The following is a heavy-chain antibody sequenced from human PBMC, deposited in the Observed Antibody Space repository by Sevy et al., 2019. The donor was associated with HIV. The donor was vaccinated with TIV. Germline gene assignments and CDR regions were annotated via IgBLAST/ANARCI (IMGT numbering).Heavy chain of an antibody. CDR2: ISYDGSNK. CDR1: GFTFSSYA. Sequence: GGSLRLSCAASGFTFSSYAMHWVRQAPGKGLEWVAVISYDGSNKYYADSVKGRFTISRDNSKNTLYLQMNSLRAEDTAVYYCAREPIFYDSSGYPSWYFDLWGRSTLVTVSS. V-gene: IGHV3-30-3*01. D-gene: IGHD3-22*01. CDR3: AREPIFYDSSGYPSWYFDL. J-gene: IGHJ2*01.